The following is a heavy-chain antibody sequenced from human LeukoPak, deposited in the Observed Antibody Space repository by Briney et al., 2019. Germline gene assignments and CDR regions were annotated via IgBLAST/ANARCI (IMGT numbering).Heavy chain of an antibody. CDR3: ARHGILTDHSIRY. V-gene: IGHV4-39*01. J-gene: IGHJ4*02. D-gene: IGHD3-9*01. Sequence: PSETLSLTCTLSGGSLTTNTFYWGWIRQPPGKGLEWIGTVYYTGFTHYNPSLKSRITISVDTSKNHFSLNLTSVTAADTAVYFCARHGILTDHSIRYWGQGLLVTVSS. CDR2: VYYTGFT. CDR1: GGSLTTNTFY.